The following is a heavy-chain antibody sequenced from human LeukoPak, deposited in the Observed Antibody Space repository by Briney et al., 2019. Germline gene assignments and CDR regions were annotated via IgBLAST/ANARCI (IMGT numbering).Heavy chain of an antibody. Sequence: ASVKVSCKASGGTFSSYAISWVRQAPGQGLEWMGRIIPIFGTANYAQKFQGRVTITTDESTSTAYMELSSLRSEDTAVYYCARDGRWSGTDMGYWGQGTLVTVSS. V-gene: IGHV1-69*05. CDR2: IIPIFGTA. J-gene: IGHJ4*02. D-gene: IGHD5-18*01. CDR3: ARDGRWSGTDMGY. CDR1: GGTFSSYA.